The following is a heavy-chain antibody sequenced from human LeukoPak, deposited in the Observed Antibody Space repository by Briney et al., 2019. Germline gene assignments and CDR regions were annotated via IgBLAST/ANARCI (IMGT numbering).Heavy chain of an antibody. CDR3: ARDLGGASPEYFQH. J-gene: IGHJ1*01. Sequence: SETLSLTCAVSGGSISSGGYSWSWIRQPPGKGLEWIGYIYYSGSTNYNPSLKSRVTISVDTSKNQFSLKLSSVTAADTAVYYCARDLGGASPEYFQHWGQGTLVTVSP. V-gene: IGHV4-61*08. D-gene: IGHD3-16*01. CDR1: GGSISSGGYS. CDR2: IYYSGST.